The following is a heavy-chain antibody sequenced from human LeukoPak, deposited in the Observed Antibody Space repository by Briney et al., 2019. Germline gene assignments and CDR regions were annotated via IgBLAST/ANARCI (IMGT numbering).Heavy chain of an antibody. V-gene: IGHV3-20*04. CDR3: ARQVGVDDAFDI. CDR1: GFTFDEHG. J-gene: IGHJ3*02. CDR2: INWNGGRT. D-gene: IGHD1-26*01. Sequence: PGGSLRLSCATSGFTFDEHGMSWVRQAPGKGLEWVSGINWNGGRTGYADSVKGRFTISRDNAKNSLFLQMNSLRAEDTAVYYCARQVGVDDAFDIWGQGTMVTISS.